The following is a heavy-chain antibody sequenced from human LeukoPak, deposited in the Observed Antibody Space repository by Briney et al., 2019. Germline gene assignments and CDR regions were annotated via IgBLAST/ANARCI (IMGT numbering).Heavy chain of an antibody. J-gene: IGHJ4*02. D-gene: IGHD4-17*01. Sequence: PGGSLRLSCAASGFTFSSYAMSWVRQAPGKGLEWVSALSGSGGSTYYADSVKGRFTISRDNSKNTLYLQMNSLRVEDTAVYYCAQGHVRYGDFDYWGQGTLVTVSS. CDR3: AQGHVRYGDFDY. V-gene: IGHV3-23*01. CDR1: GFTFSSYA. CDR2: LSGSGGST.